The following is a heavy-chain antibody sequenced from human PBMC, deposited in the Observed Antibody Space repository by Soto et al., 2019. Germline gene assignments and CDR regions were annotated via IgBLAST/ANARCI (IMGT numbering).Heavy chain of an antibody. D-gene: IGHD2-21*01. CDR1: GGSISSGGYS. Sequence: SETLSLTCAVSGGSISSGGYSWSWIRQPPGKGLEWIGYIYHSGSTYYNPSLKSRVTISVDRSKNQFSLKLSSVTAADTAVYYCARGSVVAIDYWGQGTLVTVSS. J-gene: IGHJ4*02. CDR3: ARGSVVAIDY. V-gene: IGHV4-30-2*01. CDR2: IYHSGST.